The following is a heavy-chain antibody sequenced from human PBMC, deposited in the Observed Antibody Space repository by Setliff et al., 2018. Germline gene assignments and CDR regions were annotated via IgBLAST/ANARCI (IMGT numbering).Heavy chain of an antibody. V-gene: IGHV4-30-4*08. CDR2: IYSSGST. CDR1: GGSISSGDYY. Sequence: PSETLSLTCTVSGGSISSGDYYWSWIRQPPGKGLEWIGYIYSSGSTYYNPSLKSRVSISVDTSKNQFSLKLSSVTAADTAVYYCATDRGWLDMFDYWGQGTQVTVSS. J-gene: IGHJ4*02. CDR3: ATDRGWLDMFDY. D-gene: IGHD6-19*01.